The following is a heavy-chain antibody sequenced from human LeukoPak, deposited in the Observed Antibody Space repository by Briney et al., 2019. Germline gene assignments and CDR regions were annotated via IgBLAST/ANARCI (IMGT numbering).Heavy chain of an antibody. CDR2: ISGSGGST. V-gene: IGHV3-23*01. J-gene: IGHJ4*02. CDR1: GFTFSSYA. Sequence: GGSLRLSCAASGFTFSSYAMSWVRQAPGKGLEWVSAISGSGGSTYYADSVKGRFTISRDNSKNTLYLQMNSLRAEDTAVYYCAKVEDSERGYSYDCTFDYWGQGTLVTVSS. CDR3: AKVEDSERGYSYDCTFDY. D-gene: IGHD5-18*01.